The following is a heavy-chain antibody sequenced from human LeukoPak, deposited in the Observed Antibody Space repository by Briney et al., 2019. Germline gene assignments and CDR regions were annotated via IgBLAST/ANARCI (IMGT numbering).Heavy chain of an antibody. CDR2: IWYDGSNK. D-gene: IGHD1-26*01. V-gene: IGHV3-33*01. CDR1: GFTISSYG. CDR3: AREREGSNYFDY. Sequence: GGSLRLSCAASGFTISSYGMHWVRQAPGKGLEWVAVIWYDGSNKYYADSVKGRFTISRDNSKNTLYLQMNSLRAEDTAVYYCAREREGSNYFDYWGQGPLVTVSS. J-gene: IGHJ4*02.